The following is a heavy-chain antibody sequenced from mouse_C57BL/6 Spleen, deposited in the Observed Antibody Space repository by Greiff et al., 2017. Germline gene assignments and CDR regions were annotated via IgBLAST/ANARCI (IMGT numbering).Heavy chain of an antibody. J-gene: IGHJ4*01. CDR3: ARGGGYYAMDY. Sequence: VQLQQPGAELVMPGASVKLSCKASGYTFTSYWMHWMKQRPGQGLEWIGEIDPSDSYTNYNQKFKGKSTLTVDKSSSTAYMQLSSLTSEDSAVYYCARGGGYYAMDYWGQGTSVTVSS. V-gene: IGHV1-69*01. CDR2: IDPSDSYT. CDR1: GYTFTSYW.